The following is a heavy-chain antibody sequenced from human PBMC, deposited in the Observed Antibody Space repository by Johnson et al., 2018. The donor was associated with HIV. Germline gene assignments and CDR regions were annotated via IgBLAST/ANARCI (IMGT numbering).Heavy chain of an antibody. CDR3: ARPIARGASDI. D-gene: IGHD3-10*01. V-gene: IGHV3-33*08. CDR1: GFTVSSNY. Sequence: VQLVESGGGLVQPGGYLRLSCAASGFTVSSNYMSWVRQAPGKGLEWVTFIRYDGTNKYYADSVKGRFTISRDNSKNTLYLQMNSLRAEETAVYYCARPIARGASDIWGQGTMVTVSS. CDR2: IRYDGTNK. J-gene: IGHJ3*02.